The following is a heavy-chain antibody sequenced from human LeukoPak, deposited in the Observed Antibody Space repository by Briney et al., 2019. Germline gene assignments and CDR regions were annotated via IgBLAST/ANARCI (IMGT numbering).Heavy chain of an antibody. CDR2: INWNGGST. CDR3: ARASGGTSYYYYMDV. D-gene: IGHD3-10*01. V-gene: IGHV3-20*04. J-gene: IGHJ6*03. Sequence: GGSLRLSCAASGFTFSSYAMSWVRQAPGKGLEWVSGINWNGGSTGYADSVKGRFTISRDNAKNSLYLQMNSLRAEDTALYYCARASGGTSYYYYMDVWGKGTTVTVSS. CDR1: GFTFSSYA.